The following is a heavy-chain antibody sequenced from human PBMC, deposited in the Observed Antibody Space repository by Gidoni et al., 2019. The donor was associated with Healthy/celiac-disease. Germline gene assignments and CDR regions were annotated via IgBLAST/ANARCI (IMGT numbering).Heavy chain of an antibody. CDR3: ARGLTLEMATIRVTPNDAFDI. CDR1: GYTLTSYY. Sequence: QVQLVQSGAEVKKTGASVKVSCKAFGYTLTSYYMHWMRQAPGQGLECMGIINPCVGSTSYAQKFQGRVTMTRDTSTSTVYMELSSLRSEDTAVYYCARGLTLEMATIRVTPNDAFDIWGQGTMVTVSS. D-gene: IGHD5-12*01. V-gene: IGHV1-46*01. CDR2: INPCVGST. J-gene: IGHJ3*02.